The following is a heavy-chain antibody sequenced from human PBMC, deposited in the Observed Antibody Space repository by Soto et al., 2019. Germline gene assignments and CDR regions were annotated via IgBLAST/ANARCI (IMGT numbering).Heavy chain of an antibody. CDR1: GYPFTSYY. V-gene: IGHV1-46*01. CDR3: ARDRMNDY. CDR2: INPSGGST. J-gene: IGHJ4*02. Sequence: XSVKVSCKASGYPFTSYYMNWVRQAPGQGLEWMGIINPSGGSTTYTQKFQGRVTMTRDTSTSTVYMELSSLRSEDTAVYYCARDRMNDYWGQGTLVTVSS.